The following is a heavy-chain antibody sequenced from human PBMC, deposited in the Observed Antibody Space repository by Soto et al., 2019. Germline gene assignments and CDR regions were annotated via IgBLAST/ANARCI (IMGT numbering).Heavy chain of an antibody. V-gene: IGHV3-74*01. Sequence: GGSLRLSCAASGFTFSSDWMHWVRQAPGKGLVWVSRINTDGSGTSYADSVKGRFTISRDNAKNTVYLQMNSLRAEDTAVYYCARDDYPYYDDSSGYHFDYWGQGALVTVSS. CDR3: ARDDYPYYDDSSGYHFDY. CDR1: GFTFSSDW. D-gene: IGHD3-22*01. CDR2: INTDGSGT. J-gene: IGHJ4*02.